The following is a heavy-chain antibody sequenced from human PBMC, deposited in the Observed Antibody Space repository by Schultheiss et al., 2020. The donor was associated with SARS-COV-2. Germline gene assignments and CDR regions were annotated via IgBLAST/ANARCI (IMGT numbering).Heavy chain of an antibody. J-gene: IGHJ4*02. CDR2: INRDGTTT. CDR1: GFTFSKSW. V-gene: IGHV3-74*03. Sequence: GGSLRLSCVASGFTFSKSWMNWVRQVPGKRLEWVSRINRDGTTTTYADSVKGRFTISRNNARNTVFLQMNSLRAEDTAVYYCAKGFREYGDYTPFDYWGQGTLVTVSS. D-gene: IGHD4-17*01. CDR3: AKGFREYGDYTPFDY.